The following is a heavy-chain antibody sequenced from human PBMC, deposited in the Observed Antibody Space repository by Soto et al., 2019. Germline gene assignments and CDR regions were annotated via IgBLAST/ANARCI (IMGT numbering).Heavy chain of an antibody. CDR3: ARGVRARRYYYYYMDV. CDR2: MNPNSGNT. CDR1: GYTFTSYD. Sequence: QVQLVQSGAEVKKPGASVKVSCKASGYTFTSYDINWVRQATGQGLEWMGWMNPNSGNTGYAQKFQGRVNMTRNTSISTAYMELSSLRSEDTAVYYCARGVRARRYYYYYMDVWGKGTTVTVSS. V-gene: IGHV1-8*01. J-gene: IGHJ6*03.